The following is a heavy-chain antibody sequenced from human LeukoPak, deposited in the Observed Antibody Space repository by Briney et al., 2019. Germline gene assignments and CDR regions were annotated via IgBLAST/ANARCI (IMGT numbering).Heavy chain of an antibody. CDR2: IYYSGST. J-gene: IGHJ4*02. CDR3: ARQTGSVSDY. CDR1: GGSISSYY. V-gene: IGHV4-59*01. Sequence: PSETLSLTCTVSGGSISSYYWSWIRQPPGTGLEWIGYIYYSGSTNYNPSLKSRVTISVDTSKNQFSLKLSSVTAADTAVYYCARQTGSVSDYWGQGTLVTVSS. D-gene: IGHD7-27*01.